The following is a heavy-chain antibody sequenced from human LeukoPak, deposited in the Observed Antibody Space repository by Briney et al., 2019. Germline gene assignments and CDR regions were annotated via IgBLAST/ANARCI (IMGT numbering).Heavy chain of an antibody. CDR1: GFTFSSYE. D-gene: IGHD3-22*01. CDR2: ISSSGSTI. CDR3: AELGITMIRGV. Sequence: GGSLRLSCAASGFTFSSYEMNWVRQAPGKGLEWVPYISSSGSTIYYADSVKGRFTISRDNAKNSLYLQMNSLRAEDTAVYYCAELGITMIRGVWGKGTTVTISS. J-gene: IGHJ6*04. V-gene: IGHV3-48*03.